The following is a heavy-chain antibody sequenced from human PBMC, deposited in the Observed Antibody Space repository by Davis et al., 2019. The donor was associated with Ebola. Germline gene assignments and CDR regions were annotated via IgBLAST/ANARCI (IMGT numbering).Heavy chain of an antibody. D-gene: IGHD6-6*01. V-gene: IGHV3-23*01. CDR2: ISGSGGST. CDR3: ARGPILAALDY. J-gene: IGHJ4*02. CDR1: GFTFRNYA. Sequence: GESLKISCAASGFTFRNYAMSWVRQAPGKGLEWVSGISGSGGSTYYADSVKGRFTISRDNSKNTLYLQMNSLRAEDTAVYYCARGPILAALDYWGQGTLVIVSS.